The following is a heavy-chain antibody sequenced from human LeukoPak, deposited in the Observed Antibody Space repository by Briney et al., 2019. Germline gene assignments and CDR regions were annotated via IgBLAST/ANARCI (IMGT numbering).Heavy chain of an antibody. D-gene: IGHD6-13*01. CDR2: INPNSGGT. CDR3: ARGSRQQLVFLYFDY. CDR1: GYTFTGYY. J-gene: IGHJ4*02. Sequence: ASVKVSCKASGYTFTGYYMHWVRQAPGQGLEWMGWINPNSGGTNYAQKFQGRVTMTRDTSINTAYMELSRLRSDDTAVYYCARGSRQQLVFLYFDYWGQGTVVTVSS. V-gene: IGHV1-2*02.